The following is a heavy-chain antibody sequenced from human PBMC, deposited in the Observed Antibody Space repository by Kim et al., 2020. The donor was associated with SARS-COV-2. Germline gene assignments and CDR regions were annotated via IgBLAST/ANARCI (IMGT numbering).Heavy chain of an antibody. V-gene: IGHV3-64D*09. CDR3: VKDYYDSSGYYYGGY. J-gene: IGHJ4*02. D-gene: IGHD3-22*01. Sequence: DSVQGRFTISRDNSKNTLYLQMSSLRAEDTAVYYCVKDYYDSSGYYYGGYWGQGTLVTVSS.